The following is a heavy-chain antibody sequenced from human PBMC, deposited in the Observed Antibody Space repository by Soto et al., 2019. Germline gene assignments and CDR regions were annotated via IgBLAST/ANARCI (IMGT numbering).Heavy chain of an antibody. V-gene: IGHV3-9*01. J-gene: IGHJ5*02. CDR3: AKNPTAGTENNWSDP. Sequence: EVQLVESGGGLVQPGRSLRLSCAASGFTFDDYAMHWVRQAPGKGLEWVSGISWNSGSIGYADSVKGRFTISRDNAKNSLYLQMNSLRAEDTALYYCAKNPTAGTENNWSDPWGQGTLVTVSS. CDR2: ISWNSGSI. CDR1: GFTFDDYA. D-gene: IGHD6-19*01.